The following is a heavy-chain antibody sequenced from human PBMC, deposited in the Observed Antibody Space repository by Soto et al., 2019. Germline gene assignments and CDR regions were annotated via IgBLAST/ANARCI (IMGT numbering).Heavy chain of an antibody. D-gene: IGHD5-18*01. CDR1: GGTFSSYA. CDR3: VTSSYGERLLDY. Sequence: GASVKVSCKASGGTFSSYAISWVRQAPGQGLEWMGGIIPIFGTANYAQKFQGRVTITADESTSTAYMELSSLRSEDTAVYYCVTSSYGERLLDYWGQGTLVTVSS. J-gene: IGHJ4*02. V-gene: IGHV1-69*13. CDR2: IIPIFGTA.